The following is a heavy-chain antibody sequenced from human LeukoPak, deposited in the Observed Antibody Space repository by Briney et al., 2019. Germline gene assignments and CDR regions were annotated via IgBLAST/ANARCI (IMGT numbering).Heavy chain of an antibody. J-gene: IGHJ4*02. CDR3: ATIPSTELNAY. V-gene: IGHV3-21*01. D-gene: IGHD2-21*01. CDR2: ISSSSSYI. Sequence: GGSLRLSCATSGFTFSSYSMNWVRQAPGKGLEGLSSISSSSSYIYYADSVRGRFTISRDNAKNSLYLQMNSLRADDTAVYFCATIPSTELNAYWGQGTLVTVSA. CDR1: GFTFSSYS.